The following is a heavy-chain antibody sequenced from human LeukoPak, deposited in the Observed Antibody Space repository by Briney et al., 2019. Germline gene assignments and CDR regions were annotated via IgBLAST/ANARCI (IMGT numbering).Heavy chain of an antibody. J-gene: IGHJ6*03. Sequence: PGGSLRLSCAASGFTFSSYVMSWVRQAPGKGLEWVSGISGSGGSTYYADSVKGRFTISRDNSKNTLYLQMNSLRAEDTAVYYCASLPFTIFGVVNYYMDVWGKGTTVTVSS. CDR1: GFTFSSYV. D-gene: IGHD3-3*01. CDR2: ISGSGGST. V-gene: IGHV3-23*01. CDR3: ASLPFTIFGVVNYYMDV.